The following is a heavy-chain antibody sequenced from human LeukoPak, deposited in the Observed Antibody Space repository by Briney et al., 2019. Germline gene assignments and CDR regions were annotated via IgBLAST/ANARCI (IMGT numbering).Heavy chain of an antibody. D-gene: IGHD1-26*01. Sequence: PGGSLRLSCAASGFTLSNYGMHWVRQAPGKGLVWVSRINNDGSDTSYADSVKGRFTISRDNAENSLYLQMNSLRAEDTAVYYCARDVRVGAPDWGQGTLVTVSS. CDR3: ARDVRVGAPD. V-gene: IGHV3-74*01. CDR2: INNDGSDT. J-gene: IGHJ4*02. CDR1: GFTLSNYG.